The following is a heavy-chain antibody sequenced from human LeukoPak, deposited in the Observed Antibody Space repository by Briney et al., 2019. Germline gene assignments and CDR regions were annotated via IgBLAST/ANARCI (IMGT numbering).Heavy chain of an antibody. J-gene: IGHJ4*02. CDR2: IIPIFGTA. CDR3: ASGVGDATFDY. D-gene: IGHD3-10*01. CDR1: GGTFSSYA. Sequence: ASVKVSCKASGGTFSSYAISWVRQAPGQGLEWMGGIIPIFGTANYAQKFQGRVTITADESTSTAYMELSRLRSDDTAVYYCASGVGDATFDYWGQGTLVTVSS. V-gene: IGHV1-69*13.